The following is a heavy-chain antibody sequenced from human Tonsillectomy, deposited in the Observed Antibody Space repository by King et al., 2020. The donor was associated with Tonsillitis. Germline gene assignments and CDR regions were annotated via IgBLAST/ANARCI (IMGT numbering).Heavy chain of an antibody. J-gene: IGHJ3*02. CDR3: ARDGLEAAFDI. V-gene: IGHV4-4*07. CDR2: IYTSGST. Sequence: VQLQESGPGLVKPSETLSLTCTVSGGYIRSYYWRWIRQPAGKGLEWIGRIYTSGSTNYNHSLKSRVTMSEDTSKNQFTLKLSSVTDADTAVYYCARDGLEAAFDIWGQGTMVTVSS. D-gene: IGHD2-2*03. CDR1: GGYIRSYY.